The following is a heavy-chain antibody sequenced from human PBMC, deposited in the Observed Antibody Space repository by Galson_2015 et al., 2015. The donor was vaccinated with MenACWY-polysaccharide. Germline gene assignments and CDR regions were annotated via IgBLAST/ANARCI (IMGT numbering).Heavy chain of an antibody. CDR1: GFTFSNYG. J-gene: IGHJ4*02. CDR3: VRDFGFYCGGNCY. D-gene: IGHD2-21*01. Sequence: SLRLSCAASGFTFSNYGMAWVRQAPGKGLEWVANMNGDGSYISYLDSVKGRFTISRDNAKNSLYLQMFSLRAEGTAVYFCVRDFGFYCGGNCYWGPGTLVTVSS. V-gene: IGHV3-7*03. CDR2: MNGDGSYI.